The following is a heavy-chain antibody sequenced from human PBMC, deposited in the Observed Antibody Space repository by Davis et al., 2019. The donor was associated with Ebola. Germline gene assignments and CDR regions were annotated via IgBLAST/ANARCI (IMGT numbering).Heavy chain of an antibody. CDR2: VYYGKT. CDR3: ARDHDPYGGRYKDRPPNAFDL. CDR1: GDSMSRYY. V-gene: IGHV4-59*01. J-gene: IGHJ3*01. D-gene: IGHD1-26*01. Sequence: PGGSLRLSCTVSGDSMSRYYWNWIRQAPGKTPEWIGYVYYGKTIYNPSLKSRATIFVDTSKNAFSLKLTSVTAADTAVYYCARDHDPYGGRYKDRPPNAFDLWGPGTLVAVSS.